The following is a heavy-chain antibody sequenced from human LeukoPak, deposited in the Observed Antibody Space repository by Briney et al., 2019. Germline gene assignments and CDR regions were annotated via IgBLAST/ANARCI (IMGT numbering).Heavy chain of an antibody. V-gene: IGHV3-21*01. J-gene: IGHJ4*02. CDR1: GFSFSTYS. D-gene: IGHD4-11*01. CDR3: ARERLPDDY. CDR2: ISAASNYI. Sequence: GGSLRLSCAASGFSFSTYSMNRVRQAPGKGLEWVSSISAASNYIYYADSVRGRFTISRDNAKNSLYLQMNSLRAEDTAVYYCARERLPDDYWGQGTLVTVSS.